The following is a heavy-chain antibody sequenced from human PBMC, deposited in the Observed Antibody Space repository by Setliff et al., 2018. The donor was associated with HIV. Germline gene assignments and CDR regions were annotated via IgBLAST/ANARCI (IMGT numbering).Heavy chain of an antibody. CDR1: GGSLSGYS. V-gene: IGHV4-34*01. J-gene: IGHJ6*03. CDR3: ARGRMAAAATIFYYMDV. Sequence: SETLSLTCALYGGSLSGYSWTWIRQSPGKGLEWIGGISHSERSNYNPSLRSRVTISLDTSKNQFSLNLRSVTAADTAVYYCARGRMAAAATIFYYMDVWAIGTTVTVSS. CDR2: ISHSERS. D-gene: IGHD6-13*01.